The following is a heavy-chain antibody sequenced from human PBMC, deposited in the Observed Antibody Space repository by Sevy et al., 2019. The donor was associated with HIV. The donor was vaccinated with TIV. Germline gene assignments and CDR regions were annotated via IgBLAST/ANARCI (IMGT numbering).Heavy chain of an antibody. CDR1: GYTFTTYD. J-gene: IGHJ6*02. CDR2: MSPNTGAT. V-gene: IGHV1-8*01. CDR3: ARGGNGDFWSYEYYYYGMDV. D-gene: IGHD3-3*01. Sequence: ASVKVSCAAFGYTFTTYDINWVRQAPGQGLEWMGWMSPNTGATGFAQKLQGRVTLTRNKSITTAYMELSSLTYEDTAIYYCARGGNGDFWSYEYYYYGMDVWGQGTTVTVSS.